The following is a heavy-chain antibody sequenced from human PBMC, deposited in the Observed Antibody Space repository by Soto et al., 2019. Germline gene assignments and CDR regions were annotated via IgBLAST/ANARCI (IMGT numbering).Heavy chain of an antibody. CDR3: ARDLDVDTAMVYFDY. J-gene: IGHJ4*02. CDR1: GFTFSSYS. D-gene: IGHD5-18*01. Sequence: GGSLRLSCAASGFTFSSYSMNWVRQAPGKGLEWVSSISSSSSYIYYADSVKGRFTISRDNAKNSLYLQMNSLRAEDTAVYYCARDLDVDTAMVYFDYWGQGTLVTVSS. V-gene: IGHV3-21*01. CDR2: ISSSSSYI.